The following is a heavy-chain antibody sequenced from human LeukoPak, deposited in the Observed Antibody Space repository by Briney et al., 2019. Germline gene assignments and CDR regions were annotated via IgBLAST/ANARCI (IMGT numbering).Heavy chain of an antibody. CDR2: IWYDGSNK. Sequence: GGSLRLSCAASGFTFRSYGMHWVRQAPGKGLEWVAVIWYDGSNKYYADSVKGRFTFSRDNSKNTLSLQMDSLRAEDTALYYCARDRGSYYIDFWGQGTPVTVSS. CDR3: ARDRGSYYIDF. J-gene: IGHJ4*02. D-gene: IGHD1-1*01. V-gene: IGHV3-33*08. CDR1: GFTFRSYG.